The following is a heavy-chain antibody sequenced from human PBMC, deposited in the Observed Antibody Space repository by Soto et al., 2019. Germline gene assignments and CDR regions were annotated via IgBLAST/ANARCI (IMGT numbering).Heavy chain of an antibody. Sequence: LSLTCTVSGGSISSSSYYWGWIRQPPGKGLEWIGSIYYSGSTYYNPSLKSRVTISVDTSKNQFSLKMTSMTSADTAFYYCARGVFRFLQWFDPWGQGTLVTVSS. V-gene: IGHV4-39*07. CDR3: ARGVFRFLQWFDP. CDR2: IYYSGST. CDR1: GGSISSSSYY. J-gene: IGHJ5*02. D-gene: IGHD3-3*01.